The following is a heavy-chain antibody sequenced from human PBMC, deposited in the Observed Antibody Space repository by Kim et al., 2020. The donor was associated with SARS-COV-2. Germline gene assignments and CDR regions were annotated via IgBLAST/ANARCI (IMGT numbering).Heavy chain of an antibody. J-gene: IGHJ4*02. CDR1: GYTFTSYG. Sequence: ASVKVSCKASGYTFTSYGISWVRQAPGQGLEWMGWISAYNGNTNYAQKLQGRVTMTTDTSTSTAYMELRSLRSDDTAVYYCARAQYLVVPAAIELISFAYWGQGTLVTVSS. CDR2: ISAYNGNT. V-gene: IGHV1-18*01. D-gene: IGHD2-2*01. CDR3: ARAQYLVVPAAIELISFAY.